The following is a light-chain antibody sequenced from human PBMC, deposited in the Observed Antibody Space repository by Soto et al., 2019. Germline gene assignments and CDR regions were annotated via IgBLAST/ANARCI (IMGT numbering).Light chain of an antibody. Sequence: EIVLTQSPATLSLSPGDRVTLSCRASQSVSNYLSWYQQKPGQAPRLLIYEASKRATGIPARFSGSGSGTDFTLTISSLETEDFAVYFCQQYSRWPRETFGPGTKVAIK. V-gene: IGKV3-11*01. CDR3: QQYSRWPRET. J-gene: IGKJ3*01. CDR1: QSVSNY. CDR2: EAS.